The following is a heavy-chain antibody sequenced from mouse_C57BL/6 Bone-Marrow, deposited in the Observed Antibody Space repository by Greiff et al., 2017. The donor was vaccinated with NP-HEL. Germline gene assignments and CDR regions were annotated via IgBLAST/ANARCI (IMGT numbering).Heavy chain of an antibody. CDR2: IHPNSGST. Sequence: QVQLQQPGAELVKPGASVKLSCQASGYTFTSYWMHWVKQSPGQGLAWIGMIHPNSGSTNYNEKFKSKATLTVDKSSSTAYMQLSSLTSEDSAVYYCANLLWLRREFDYCGQGTTRTVSS. V-gene: IGHV1-64*01. CDR3: ANLLWLRREFDY. D-gene: IGHD2-9*01. J-gene: IGHJ2*01. CDR1: GYTFTSYW.